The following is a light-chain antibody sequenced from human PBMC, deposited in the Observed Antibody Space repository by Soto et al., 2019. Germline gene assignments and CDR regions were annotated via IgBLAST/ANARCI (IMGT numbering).Light chain of an antibody. V-gene: IGKV3-20*01. CDR2: GAS. CDR3: QQYGSSPLT. J-gene: IGKJ1*01. CDR1: QSVSSSY. Sequence: IVLTQTKGTLSLSLGERSSLSCRASQSVSSSYLAWYQQKPGQAPRLLIYGASSRATGIPDRFSGSGSGTDFTLTISRLDPEDFAVYYCQQYGSSPLTFGQGANVDIK.